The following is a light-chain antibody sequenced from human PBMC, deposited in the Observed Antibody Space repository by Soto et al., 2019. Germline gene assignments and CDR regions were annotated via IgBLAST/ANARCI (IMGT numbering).Light chain of an antibody. Sequence: DIQMTQSPSSLSASVGDRVTITCQASQDMSNYLNWYQQKPGKATKLLIYDASNLETGVPSRFSGSGSGTDVTFTISSLQPEDIATYYCQQYDNLPLTFGVGTKVEIK. CDR1: QDMSNY. V-gene: IGKV1-33*01. CDR2: DAS. J-gene: IGKJ4*01. CDR3: QQYDNLPLT.